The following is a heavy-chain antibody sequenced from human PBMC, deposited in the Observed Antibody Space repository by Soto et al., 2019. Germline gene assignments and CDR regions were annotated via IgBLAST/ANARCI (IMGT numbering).Heavy chain of an antibody. J-gene: IGHJ4*02. CDR1: GFTFDDYG. CDR2: INWNGGST. CDR3: FLLYSGGWYGPGRY. V-gene: IGHV3-20*04. Sequence: GGSLRLSCAASGFTFDDYGMSWVRQAPGKGLEWVSGINWNGGSTGYADSVKGRFTISRDNAKNSLYLQMNSLRAEDTALYYCFLLYSGGWYGPGRYWGQGTLVTVSS. D-gene: IGHD6-19*01.